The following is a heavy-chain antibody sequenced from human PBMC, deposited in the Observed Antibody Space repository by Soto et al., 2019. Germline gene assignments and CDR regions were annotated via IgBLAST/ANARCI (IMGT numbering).Heavy chain of an antibody. J-gene: IGHJ6*02. Sequence: GASVKVSCKASGYTFTSYGISWVRQAPGQGLEWMGWISAYNGNTNYAQKLQGRVTMTTDTSTSTAYMELRSLRSDDTAVYYCARDALRLWLGTNTYYYYGMDVWGQGTTVTVSS. CDR2: ISAYNGNT. D-gene: IGHD5-12*01. CDR1: GYTFTSYG. V-gene: IGHV1-18*01. CDR3: ARDALRLWLGTNTYYYYGMDV.